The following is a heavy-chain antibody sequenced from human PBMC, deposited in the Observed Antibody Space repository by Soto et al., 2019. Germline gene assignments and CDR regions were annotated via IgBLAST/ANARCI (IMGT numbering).Heavy chain of an antibody. CDR2: ISGDAATT. D-gene: IGHD2-2*01. CDR3: ARDRFRTASSCYFT. J-gene: IGHJ5*02. V-gene: IGHV3-23*01. CDR1: GFSFRSYA. Sequence: PGGSLRLSCAGSGFSFRSYAIAWVRQAPGKGLEWVSAISGDAATTSYAESVKGRFAISRDNSKSTLYLQMGSLRVEDTAVYYCARDRFRTASSCYFTWGQGTLVTVSS.